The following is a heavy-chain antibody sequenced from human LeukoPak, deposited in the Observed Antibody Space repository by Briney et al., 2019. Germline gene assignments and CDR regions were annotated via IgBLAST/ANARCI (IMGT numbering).Heavy chain of an antibody. CDR1: GFSSSNIW. J-gene: IGHJ3*01. CDR2: IKSKTAGGTT. V-gene: IGHV3-15*01. Sequence: GGSLRLSCAASGFSSSNIWMSWVRQAPGKGLEWVGRIKSKTAGGTTDHAAPVKGRFTISRDDSKNTLLLQMDSLKTEDTAVYYCTTFNDRDAFDFWGQGTMVTVSS. CDR3: TTFNDRDAFDF. D-gene: IGHD3-22*01.